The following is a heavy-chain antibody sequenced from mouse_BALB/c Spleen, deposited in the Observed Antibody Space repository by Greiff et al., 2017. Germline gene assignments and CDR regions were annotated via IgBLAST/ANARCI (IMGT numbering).Heavy chain of an antibody. CDR3: ARHRYGRAY. V-gene: IGHV14-3*02. CDR1: GFNIKDSD. J-gene: IGHJ3*01. CDR2: IDPATGNT. D-gene: IGHD2-14*01. Sequence: VQLQQSGAELVKPGVSVKLSCTASGFNIKDSDMHWVKQRPEQGLEWIGRIDPATGNTKYDPKFQGKATITAATSSNTAYLELSSLTSEDTAVYYCARHRYGRAYWGQGTLVTVSA.